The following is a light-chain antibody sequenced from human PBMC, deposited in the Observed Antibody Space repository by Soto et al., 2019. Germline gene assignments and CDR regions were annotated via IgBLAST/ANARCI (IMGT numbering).Light chain of an antibody. V-gene: IGKV3-11*01. J-gene: IGKJ5*01. CDR1: QTVGRS. Sequence: EIGVKISPATLSLSPGERATLSCRASQTVGRSLAWYQQKPGQAPRLLISDASNRATGIPARFSGSGSGTDFTLTISSLESEDFAIYYCQQRSNWPLPFGQGTRLEIK. CDR2: DAS. CDR3: QQRSNWPLP.